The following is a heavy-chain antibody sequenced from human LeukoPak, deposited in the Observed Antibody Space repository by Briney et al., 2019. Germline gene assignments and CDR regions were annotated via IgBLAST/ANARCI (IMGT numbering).Heavy chain of an antibody. D-gene: IGHD3-22*01. Sequence: KPGGSLRLSCAASGFTFSDYYMSWIRQAPGKGLEWVSYISSSGSTIYYADPVKGRFTISRDNAKNSLYLQMNSLRAEDTAVYYCARVQYYYDSSGYYSWYFDYWGQGTLVTVSS. V-gene: IGHV3-11*01. CDR3: ARVQYYYDSSGYYSWYFDY. J-gene: IGHJ4*02. CDR2: ISSSGSTI. CDR1: GFTFSDYY.